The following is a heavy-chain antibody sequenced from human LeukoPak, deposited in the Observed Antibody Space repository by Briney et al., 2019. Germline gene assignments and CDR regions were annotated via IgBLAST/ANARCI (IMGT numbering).Heavy chain of an antibody. CDR1: GASISSGGYY. CDR2: IYYSGST. D-gene: IGHD3-22*01. Sequence: SQTLSLTCTVSGASISSGGYYWSWIRQHQGKGPEWIGYIYYSGSTYYNPSLKSRVTISVDTSKKQFSLKLSSVTAADTAVYYCARGYYYDSSGYFDYWGQGTLVTVSS. V-gene: IGHV4-31*03. CDR3: ARGYYYDSSGYFDY. J-gene: IGHJ4*02.